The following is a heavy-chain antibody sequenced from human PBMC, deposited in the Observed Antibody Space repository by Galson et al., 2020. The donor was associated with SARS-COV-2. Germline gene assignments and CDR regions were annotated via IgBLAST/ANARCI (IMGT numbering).Heavy chain of an antibody. Sequence: SLKISCAASGFTFDDYAMHWVRQAPGKGLEWVSGISWNSGSIGYADSVKGRFTISRDNAKNSLYLQMNSLRAEDTALYYCAKESGSNYDYYYYYYMDVWGKGTTVTVSS. CDR1: GFTFDDYA. D-gene: IGHD4-4*01. CDR2: ISWNSGSI. V-gene: IGHV3-9*01. J-gene: IGHJ6*03. CDR3: AKESGSNYDYYYYYYMDV.